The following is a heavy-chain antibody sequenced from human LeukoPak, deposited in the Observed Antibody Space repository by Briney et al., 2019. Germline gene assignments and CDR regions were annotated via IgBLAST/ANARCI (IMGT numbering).Heavy chain of an antibody. J-gene: IGHJ4*02. CDR2: IRPEGTTT. CDR1: GFTFSTYW. D-gene: IGHD3-9*01. Sequence: GGSLRLSCAASGFTFSTYWMHWVRQAPGKGLVWVSRIRPEGTTTAHADSVKGRFTISRDNAKNTLFLQMNSLSAEDTAVYYCARDLDWILFDYWGQGTLVTVSS. V-gene: IGHV3-74*03. CDR3: ARDLDWILFDY.